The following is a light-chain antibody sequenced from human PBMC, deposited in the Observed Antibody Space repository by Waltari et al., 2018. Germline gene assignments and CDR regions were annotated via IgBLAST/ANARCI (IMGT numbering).Light chain of an antibody. CDR1: QSVGRS. Sequence: EIVLTHSPGTLSLSPGDRATLACRASQSVGRSLAWYQQKPGQAPRLLIYGASSRATGIPDRFSGSGSGTDFSLTISRLEPEDFAVYYCQHYVRLPATFGQGTKVEI. J-gene: IGKJ1*01. V-gene: IGKV3-20*01. CDR2: GAS. CDR3: QHYVRLPAT.